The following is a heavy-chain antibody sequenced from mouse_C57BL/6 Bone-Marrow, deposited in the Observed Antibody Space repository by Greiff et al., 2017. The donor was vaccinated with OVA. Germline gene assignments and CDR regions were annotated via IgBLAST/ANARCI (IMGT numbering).Heavy chain of an antibody. D-gene: IGHD2-3*01. Sequence: EVKLVESGGGLVQPKGSLKLSCAASGFSFNTYAMNWVRQAPGKGLEWVARIRSKSSNYATYYADSVKDRFTISRDYTESMLYLKRNKLKTSDTAFYSFVKHDVYWYFDVWGTGTTVTVSS. J-gene: IGHJ1*03. CDR1: GFSFNTYA. CDR3: VKHDVYWYFDV. V-gene: IGHV10-1*01. CDR2: IRSKSSNYAT.